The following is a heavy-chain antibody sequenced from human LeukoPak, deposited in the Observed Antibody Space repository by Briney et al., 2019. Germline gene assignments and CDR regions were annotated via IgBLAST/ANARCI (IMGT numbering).Heavy chain of an antibody. Sequence: PGRSLRLSCAASGFTFSSYGMHWVRQAPGKGLEWVAVIWYDGSNKYYADSVKGRFTISRDNSKNTLYLQMNSLRAEDTAVYYCAREPVPPDGYYYGMAVWGQGTTVTVSS. D-gene: IGHD2-2*01. J-gene: IGHJ6*02. V-gene: IGHV3-33*01. CDR1: GFTFSSYG. CDR3: AREPVPPDGYYYGMAV. CDR2: IWYDGSNK.